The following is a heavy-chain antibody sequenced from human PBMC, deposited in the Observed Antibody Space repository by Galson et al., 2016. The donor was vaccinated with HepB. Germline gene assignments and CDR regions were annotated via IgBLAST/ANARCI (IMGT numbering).Heavy chain of an antibody. CDR3: AHLHRGERFFPWQYYYHH. CDR1: GFSLSTSGVG. V-gene: IGHV2-5*02. J-gene: IGHJ4*02. Sequence: PALVKPTQTLTLTCTFSGFSLSTSGVGVAWIRQPPGKALEWLSLVYWDDDKRYSPSLKSRLTITKDTSKNQVLLTLTNMDPVDTATCYCAHLHRGERFFPWQYYYHHWGQGTLVTVSS. D-gene: IGHD3-16*01. CDR2: VYWDDDK.